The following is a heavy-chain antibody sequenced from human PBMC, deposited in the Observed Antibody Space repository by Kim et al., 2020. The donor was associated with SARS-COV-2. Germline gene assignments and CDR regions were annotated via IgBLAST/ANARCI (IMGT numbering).Heavy chain of an antibody. CDR3: ARGNNMEV. V-gene: IGHV3-7*01. D-gene: IGHD1-1*01. J-gene: IGHJ6*02. Sequence: GGDKHYVDAVRGRFTISRDNAKNSLYLQMTSLRAEDTAVYYCARGNNMEVSGQGTTVTVSS. CDR2: GGDK.